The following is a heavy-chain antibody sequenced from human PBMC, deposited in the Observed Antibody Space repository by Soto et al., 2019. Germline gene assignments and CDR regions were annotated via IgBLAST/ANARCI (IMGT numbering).Heavy chain of an antibody. J-gene: IGHJ4*02. CDR3: AREVDTAMAPFDY. V-gene: IGHV3-30-3*01. D-gene: IGHD5-18*01. CDR1: GFTFSSYA. CDR2: ISYDGSNK. Sequence: PGGSLRLSCAASGFTFSSYAMHWVRQAPGKGLEWVAVISYDGSNKYYADSVKGRFTISRDNSKNTLYLQMNSLRAEDTAVYYCAREVDTAMAPFDYWGQGTLVTVSS.